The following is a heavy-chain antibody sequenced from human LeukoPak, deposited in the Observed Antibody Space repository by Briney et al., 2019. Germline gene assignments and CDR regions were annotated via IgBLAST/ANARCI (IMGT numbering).Heavy chain of an antibody. CDR3: ANSHSSGWYFLFDS. D-gene: IGHD6-19*01. CDR2: IIPILGIA. V-gene: IGHV1-69*04. CDR1: GGTFSSYA. J-gene: IGHJ4*02. Sequence: SVKVSCKASGGTFSSYAISWVRQAPGQGLEWMGRIIPILGIANYAQKFQGRVTITADKSTSTAYMELSSLRAEDTAVYYCANSHSSGWYFLFDSWGQGTLVTVSS.